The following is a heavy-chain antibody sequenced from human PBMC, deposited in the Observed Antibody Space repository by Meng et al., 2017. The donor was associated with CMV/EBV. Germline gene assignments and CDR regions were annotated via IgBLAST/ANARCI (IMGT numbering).Heavy chain of an antibody. CDR3: ARERGDDSGYNFDS. J-gene: IGHJ4*02. V-gene: IGHV4-4*07. D-gene: IGHD3-22*01. CDR1: GGFFSGFF. Sequence: QVQLQCSGVGLFKPSETLSLICCVSGGFFSGFFCTWFRQPAVKGLVWIGRINSTGGTNYNPSFESRVTISLDGSNNQFSLKLNSVTAADTAIYYCARERGDDSGYNFDSWGQGTLVTVSS. CDR2: INSTGGT.